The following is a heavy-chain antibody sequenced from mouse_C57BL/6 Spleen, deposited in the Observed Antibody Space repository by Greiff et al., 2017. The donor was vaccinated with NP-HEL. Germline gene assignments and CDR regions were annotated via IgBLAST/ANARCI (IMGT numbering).Heavy chain of an antibody. D-gene: IGHD2-1*01. CDR3: TSNHFDY. CDR1: GFNIKDDY. Sequence: EVQLQQSGAELVRPGASVKLSCTASGFNIKDDYMHWVKQRPEQGLEWIGWIDPANGDTEYASKFQAKATITADTSSNTSYLQLSSLTSEDPAVYYCTSNHFDYWGQGTTLTVSS. V-gene: IGHV14-4*01. J-gene: IGHJ2*01. CDR2: IDPANGDT.